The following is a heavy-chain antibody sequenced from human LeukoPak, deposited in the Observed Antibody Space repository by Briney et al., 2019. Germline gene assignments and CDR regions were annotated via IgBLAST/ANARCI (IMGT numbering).Heavy chain of an antibody. CDR2: IYSGGST. CDR3: ARDEGGYYDYIWGSYPFDY. D-gene: IGHD3-16*02. Sequence: GGSLRLSCAASGFTVSSNYMSWVRQAPGKGLEWVSVIYSGGSTYYADSAKGRFTISRDNSKNTLYLQMNSLRAEDTAVYYCARDEGGYYDYIWGSYPFDYWGQGTLVTVSS. J-gene: IGHJ4*02. CDR1: GFTVSSNY. V-gene: IGHV3-53*01.